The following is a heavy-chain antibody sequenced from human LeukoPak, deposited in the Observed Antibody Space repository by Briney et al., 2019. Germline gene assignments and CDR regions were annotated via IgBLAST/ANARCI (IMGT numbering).Heavy chain of an antibody. CDR1: GFTFSIYW. Sequence: GGSLRLSCAASGFTFSIYWMSWVRQAPGKGLEWVANIKQDGSEKYYVDSVKGRFTISRDNAKNSLYLQMNSLRAEDTAVYYCARVYYYDSGSRWGDYFAYWGQGTLVTASS. V-gene: IGHV3-7*01. CDR2: IKQDGSEK. CDR3: ARVYYYDSGSRWGDYFAY. D-gene: IGHD3-10*01. J-gene: IGHJ4*02.